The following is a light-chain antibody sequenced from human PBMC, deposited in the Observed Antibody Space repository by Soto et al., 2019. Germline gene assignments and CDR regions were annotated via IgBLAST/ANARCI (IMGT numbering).Light chain of an antibody. CDR3: CSYAGSYTRYV. CDR1: SSDVGGYNY. J-gene: IGLJ1*01. CDR2: DVS. Sequence: QSALTQPRSVSGSPGQSVTISCTGTSSDVGGYNYVSWYQQHPGKAPKLMIYDVSKRPSGVPDRFSGSKSGNTASLTTSGLQAEDEADYYCCSYAGSYTRYVFGTGTKLTVL. V-gene: IGLV2-11*01.